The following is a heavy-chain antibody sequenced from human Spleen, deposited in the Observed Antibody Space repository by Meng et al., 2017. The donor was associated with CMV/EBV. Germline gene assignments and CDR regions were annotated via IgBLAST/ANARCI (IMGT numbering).Heavy chain of an antibody. CDR2: SSNYNGNR. Sequence: ASVKVSCKASGYTFTSYGISWVRQAPGQGPEWMAWSSNYNGNRKYAQKFLGRVTMTTDTSTSTAYMELSRLRSDDTAVYYCARDQKEKGRAIYYWGQGTLVTVSS. V-gene: IGHV1-18*01. CDR1: GYTFTSYG. CDR3: ARDQKEKGRAIYY. D-gene: IGHD3-3*01. J-gene: IGHJ4*02.